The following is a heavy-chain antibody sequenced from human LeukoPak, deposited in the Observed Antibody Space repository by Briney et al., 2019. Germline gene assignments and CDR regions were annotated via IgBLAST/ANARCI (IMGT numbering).Heavy chain of an antibody. Sequence: GGSLRLSCTASGFTFGDYAISWVRQAPGKGLEWVAFIRYDGSNKYYADSVKGRFTISRDNAKNSLYLQMNSLRAEDTAVYYCARDTKDGYNYGSGYMDVWGKGTTVTVSS. J-gene: IGHJ6*03. V-gene: IGHV3-30*02. CDR1: GFTFGDYA. CDR2: IRYDGSNK. CDR3: ARDTKDGYNYGSGYMDV. D-gene: IGHD5-24*01.